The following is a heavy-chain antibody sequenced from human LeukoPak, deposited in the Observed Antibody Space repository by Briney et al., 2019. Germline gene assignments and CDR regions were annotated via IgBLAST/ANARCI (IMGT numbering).Heavy chain of an antibody. CDR2: IYYSGST. J-gene: IGHJ3*02. D-gene: IGHD1-14*01. CDR1: GGSISSYY. CDR3: ATGPSPRMLFDI. V-gene: IGHV4-59*01. Sequence: LETLSLTCTVSGGSISSYYWSRIRQPPGKGLEWIGYIYYSGSTNYNPSLKSRVTISVDTSKNQFSLKLSSVTAADTAVYYCATGPSPRMLFDIWGQGAMVPVSS.